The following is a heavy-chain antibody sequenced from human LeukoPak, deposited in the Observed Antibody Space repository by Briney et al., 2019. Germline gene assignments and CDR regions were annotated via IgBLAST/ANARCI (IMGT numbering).Heavy chain of an antibody. Sequence: SETLSLTCTVSGGSISSSSYYWGWIRQPPGKGLEWIGSIYYSGSTYYNPSLKSRVTISVDTSKNQFSLKLSSVTAADTAVYYCARHYPVHSFDYWGQGTLVTVSS. CDR2: IYYSGST. J-gene: IGHJ4*02. CDR3: ARHYPVHSFDY. V-gene: IGHV4-39*01. CDR1: GGSISSSSYY. D-gene: IGHD1-1*01.